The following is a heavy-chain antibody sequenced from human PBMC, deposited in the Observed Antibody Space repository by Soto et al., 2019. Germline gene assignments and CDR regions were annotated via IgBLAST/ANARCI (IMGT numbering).Heavy chain of an antibody. CDR1: GFTFSSYA. J-gene: IGHJ4*02. CDR2: ISGSGIST. CDR3: AKDQSYNYDDSVS. D-gene: IGHD3-22*01. V-gene: IGHV3-23*01. Sequence: EVQLLESGGGLLQPGGSLRLSCAGSGFTFSSYAMSWVRQAPGKGLEWVSSISGSGISTYYADSVKGRFIISRDNSKNTLYLQMNSLRVEDTALYYCAKDQSYNYDDSVSGGQGTLVTVSS.